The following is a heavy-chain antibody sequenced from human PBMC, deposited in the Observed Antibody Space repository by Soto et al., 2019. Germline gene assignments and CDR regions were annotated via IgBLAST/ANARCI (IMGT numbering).Heavy chain of an antibody. CDR1: GGSISSYY. J-gene: IGHJ6*03. CDR3: ARHVGTYYMDV. V-gene: IGHV4-59*08. D-gene: IGHD1-1*01. CDR2: IYYSGST. Sequence: SQTLSLTCTVSGGSISSYYWSWIRQPSGKGLEWIGYIYYSGSTNYNPSLKSRVTISVDTSKNQFSLKLSSVTAADTAVYYCARHVGTYYMDVWGKGTTVTVSS.